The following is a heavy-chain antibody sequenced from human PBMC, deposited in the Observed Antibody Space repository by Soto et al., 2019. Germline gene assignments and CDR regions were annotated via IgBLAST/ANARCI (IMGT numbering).Heavy chain of an antibody. CDR3: AKGGYPGGPLGGFGP. CDR2: ITGDSGNT. D-gene: IGHD1-26*01. J-gene: IGHJ5*02. Sequence: EVQVLESGGGLVQPGGSLRLSCVGSGFTFNYFPMHWVRQAPGKGLEWVSGITGDSGNTFYADSVQGRFTISRDNSKRMVYLQMESLRAEDTAVYFCAKGGYPGGPLGGFGPWGQGTLVTVSS. CDR1: GFTFNYFP. V-gene: IGHV3-23*01.